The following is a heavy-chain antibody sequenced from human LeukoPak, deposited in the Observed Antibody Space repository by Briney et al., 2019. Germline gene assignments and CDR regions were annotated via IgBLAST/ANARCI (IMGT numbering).Heavy chain of an antibody. J-gene: IGHJ4*02. D-gene: IGHD2-21*01. CDR2: IYYSGST. Sequence: SETLSLTCTVSGGSISSSSYYWGWIRQPPGKGLEWIGSIYYSGSTYYNPSLKSRVTISVDTSKNQFSLKLSSVTAADTAVYYCLGLTRLIGYWGQGTLVTVSS. CDR3: LGLTRLIGY. CDR1: GGSISSSSYY. V-gene: IGHV4-39*01.